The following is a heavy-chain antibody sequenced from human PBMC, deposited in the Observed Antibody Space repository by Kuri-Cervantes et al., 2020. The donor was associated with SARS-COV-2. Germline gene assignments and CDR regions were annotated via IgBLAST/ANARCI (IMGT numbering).Heavy chain of an antibody. J-gene: IGHJ4*02. Sequence: SVKVSCKASGGTFSSYAISWVRQAPGQGLEWMGGIIPIFGTANYAQKFQGRVTITADESTSTAYMDLSSLRSEDTAMYYCARVSGRNSCSGGSCYDYYFDYWGQGTLVTVSS. CDR1: GGTFSSYA. V-gene: IGHV1-69*13. CDR2: IIPIFGTA. D-gene: IGHD2-15*01. CDR3: ARVSGRNSCSGGSCYDYYFDY.